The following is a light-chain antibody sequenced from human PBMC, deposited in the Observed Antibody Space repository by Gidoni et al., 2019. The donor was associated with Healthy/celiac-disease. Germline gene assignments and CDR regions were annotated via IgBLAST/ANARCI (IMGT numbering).Light chain of an antibody. CDR3: QQSYSTPLYT. J-gene: IGKJ2*01. V-gene: IGKV1-39*01. Sequence: DIQMTQSPSSLSASVGDRVTITCRASQSISSSLNWYHQKPGKAPKLLIYAASSLRSGVPSRFSGSGSGTDVTLTISSLQPEDFATYYCQQSYSTPLYTFGQGTKLEIK. CDR1: QSISSS. CDR2: AAS.